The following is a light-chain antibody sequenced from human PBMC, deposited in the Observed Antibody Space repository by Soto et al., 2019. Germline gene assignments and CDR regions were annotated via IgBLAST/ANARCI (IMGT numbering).Light chain of an antibody. CDR1: QSVADF. J-gene: IGKJ5*01. Sequence: EVILTQSPATLSLSPGERATLSCRASQSVADFLVWYQHKPGQAPRLIIYDASKRATGIPARFSGSGAGTDFSLTISSLEPEDFAVYYCQQYFSWPPVTFGQGTRLGIK. CDR2: DAS. V-gene: IGKV3-11*01. CDR3: QQYFSWPPVT.